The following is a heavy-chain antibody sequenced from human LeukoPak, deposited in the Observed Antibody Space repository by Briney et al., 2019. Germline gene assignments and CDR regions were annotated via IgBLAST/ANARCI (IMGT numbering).Heavy chain of an antibody. V-gene: IGHV3-74*01. CDR1: GFTFSKYW. Sequence: GGSLRLSCAASGFTFSKYWMLWVRQAPGKGLESVSRINTDGTVTTYADSVKGRFSVSRDNADNTMFLQMNSVRDEDTAVYYCATKQWLAPPPDSWGQGTPVTVSS. CDR2: INTDGTVT. CDR3: ATKQWLAPPPDS. D-gene: IGHD6-19*01. J-gene: IGHJ4*02.